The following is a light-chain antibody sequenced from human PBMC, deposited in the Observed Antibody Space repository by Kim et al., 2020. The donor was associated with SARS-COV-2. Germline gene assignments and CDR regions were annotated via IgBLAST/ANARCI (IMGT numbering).Light chain of an antibody. CDR3: YSAADNNRV. V-gene: IGLV3-27*01. Sequence: SVTPGQTARITCSGDVLAKKYARWYQQKPGQAPVLLIYKDSERPSGVPERFSGSSSGTTVNLTINGAQVEDEADYYCYSAADNNRVFGGGTQLTVL. J-gene: IGLJ2*01. CDR2: KDS. CDR1: VLAKKY.